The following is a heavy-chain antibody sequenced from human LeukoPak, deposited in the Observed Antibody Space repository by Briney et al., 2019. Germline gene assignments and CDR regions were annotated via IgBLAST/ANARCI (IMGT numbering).Heavy chain of an antibody. CDR3: ARHPYGLVREAFFDP. D-gene: IGHD6-19*01. J-gene: IGHJ5*02. V-gene: IGHV4-38-2*01. CDR1: GDSISSDNC. Sequence: SETLSLTCAVSGDSISSDNCWGWIRQPPGKGLEWIGSVCRKGDTNYNPPLKSRVTISIDTSKNQFSLKLTSVTAADTAVYYCARHPYGLVREAFFDPWGQGTLVTVSS. CDR2: VCRKGDT.